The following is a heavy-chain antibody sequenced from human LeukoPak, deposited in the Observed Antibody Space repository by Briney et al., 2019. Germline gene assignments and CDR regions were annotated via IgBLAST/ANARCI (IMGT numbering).Heavy chain of an antibody. CDR3: ARQEYCSGASCYTWFDP. Sequence: GGALKISCKGSGYSINNYWIAWVRRMPGKGVEWMGIIYPADSDIRYSPSFQGQVTISADKSISTAYLQWNSLKASDTAMYYCARQEYCSGASCYTWFDPWGQGTLVTVSS. J-gene: IGHJ5*02. CDR2: IYPADSDI. V-gene: IGHV5-51*01. CDR1: GYSINNYW. D-gene: IGHD2-15*01.